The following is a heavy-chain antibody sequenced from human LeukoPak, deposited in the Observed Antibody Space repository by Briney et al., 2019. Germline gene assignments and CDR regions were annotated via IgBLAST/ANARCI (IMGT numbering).Heavy chain of an antibody. CDR1: GFTFSTYA. D-gene: IGHD6-19*01. V-gene: IGHV3-23*01. CDR2: ISGSGDST. Sequence: GGSLRLSCAASGFTFSTYAMSWVRQTPGKGLESVSAISGSGDSTYYADSVKGRFTISRDNSKNTLYLQMNSLRAEDTAVYYCAKGQVGWYYFTMDVWGQGTTVTVSS. CDR3: AKGQVGWYYFTMDV. J-gene: IGHJ6*02.